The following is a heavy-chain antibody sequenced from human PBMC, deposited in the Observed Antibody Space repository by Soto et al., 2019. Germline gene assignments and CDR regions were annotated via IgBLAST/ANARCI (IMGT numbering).Heavy chain of an antibody. CDR2: IIPIFGTA. Sequence: GASVKVSCKASGGTFSSYAISWVRQAPGQGLEWMGGIIPIFGTANYAQKFQGRVTITADESTSTAYMELSSLRSEDTAVYYCARGLRYSNYGDYYYGMDVWGQGTTVTVSS. V-gene: IGHV1-69*13. CDR1: GGTFSSYA. D-gene: IGHD4-4*01. CDR3: ARGLRYSNYGDYYYGMDV. J-gene: IGHJ6*02.